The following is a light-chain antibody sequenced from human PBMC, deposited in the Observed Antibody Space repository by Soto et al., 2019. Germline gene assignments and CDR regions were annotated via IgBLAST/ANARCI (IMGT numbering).Light chain of an antibody. Sequence: EVVLTQSPGTLYLSPGERATLSCRASQTVSSANLVWYQQKPGLPPRLLIYGASSSAIGVPDRFTGSGSGSDFTFTITRVEPEDSGLYFCQQYDDQSPLTFGGGTKVEIK. CDR2: GAS. J-gene: IGKJ4*02. V-gene: IGKV3-20*01. CDR3: QQYDDQSPLT. CDR1: QTVSSAN.